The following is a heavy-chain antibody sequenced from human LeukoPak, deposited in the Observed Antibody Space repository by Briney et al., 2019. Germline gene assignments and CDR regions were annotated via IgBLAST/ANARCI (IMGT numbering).Heavy chain of an antibody. Sequence: PSETLSLTCTVSGGSISSSSYYWGWIRQPPGKGLEWIGSIYYSGSTYYNPSLKSRVTISVDTSKNQFSLKLSSVTAADTAVYYCARRGVNYGHRHFDYWGQGTLVTVSS. CDR2: IYYSGST. V-gene: IGHV4-39*01. D-gene: IGHD3-10*01. CDR1: GGSISSSSYY. J-gene: IGHJ4*02. CDR3: ARRGVNYGHRHFDY.